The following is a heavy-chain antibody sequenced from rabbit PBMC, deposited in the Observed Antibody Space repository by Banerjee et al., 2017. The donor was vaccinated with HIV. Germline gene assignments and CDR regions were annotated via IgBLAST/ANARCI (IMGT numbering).Heavy chain of an antibody. CDR2: INTSSGST. D-gene: IGHD6-1*01. V-gene: IGHV1S45*01. CDR1: GIDFRSYG. J-gene: IGHJ4*01. Sequence: QEQLEESGGGLVKPEGSLKLSCKASGIDFRSYGLSWVRQAPGKGLEWIACINTSSGSTWYANWVNGRFTISKTSSTTVTLQMTSLTAADTATYFCARGVDYADDGITWYFNLWGPGTFVTVS. CDR3: ARGVDYADDGITWYFNL.